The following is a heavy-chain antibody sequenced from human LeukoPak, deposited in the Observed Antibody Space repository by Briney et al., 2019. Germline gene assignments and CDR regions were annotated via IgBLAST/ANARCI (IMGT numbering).Heavy chain of an antibody. J-gene: IGHJ4*02. V-gene: IGHV4-39*01. CDR2: IYYSGST. CDR1: GGSISSSSYF. CDR3: ARLSQVQPDY. Sequence: SETLSLTCTVSGGSISSSSYFWGWIRQPPGKGLEWIGSIYYSGSTYYNPSLKSRVTISVDTSENQFSLKLSSVTAADTAVYYCARLSQVQPDYWGQGTLVTVSS. D-gene: IGHD5-18*01.